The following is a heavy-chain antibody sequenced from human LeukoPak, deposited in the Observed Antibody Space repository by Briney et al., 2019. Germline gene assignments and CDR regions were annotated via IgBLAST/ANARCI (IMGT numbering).Heavy chain of an antibody. Sequence: SETLSLTCTVSGGSISSDYWSWIRQPPGKGLEWIGYIYYSGSSGSTNYNPSLKSRVTISVDTSKNQFSLKLSSVTAADTAVYYCARDYSGHHRYYYGMDVWGQGTTVTVSS. CDR3: ARDYSGHHRYYYGMDV. D-gene: IGHD6-19*01. CDR1: GGSISSDY. V-gene: IGHV4-59*01. CDR2: IYYSGSSGST. J-gene: IGHJ6*02.